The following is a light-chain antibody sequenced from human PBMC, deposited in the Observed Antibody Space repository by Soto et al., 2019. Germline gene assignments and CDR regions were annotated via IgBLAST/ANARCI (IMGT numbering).Light chain of an antibody. J-gene: IGKJ3*01. CDR3: QQSYSTPFT. V-gene: IGKV1-39*01. CDR1: QSISSY. CDR2: AAS. Sequence: DIQMTQSPSSLSASVGDRVTITCRASQSISSYLNWYRQKPGKAPKLLIYAASSLQSGVPSRFSGSRSGTDFTLTISSLQPEDFATYYCQQSYSTPFTFGPGTKVDIK.